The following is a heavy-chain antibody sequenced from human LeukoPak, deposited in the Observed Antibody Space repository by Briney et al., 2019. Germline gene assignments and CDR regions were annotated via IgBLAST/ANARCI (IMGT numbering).Heavy chain of an antibody. CDR2: INHSGST. D-gene: IGHD6-13*01. J-gene: IGHJ4*02. CDR1: GGSFSGYY. Sequence: PSGTLSLTCAVYGGSFSGYYWSWIRQPPGKGLEWIGEINHSGSTNYNPSLKSRVTISVDTSKNQFSLKLSSVTAADTAVYYCARRIAAAGTSHWGQGTLVTVSS. V-gene: IGHV4-34*01. CDR3: ARRIAAAGTSH.